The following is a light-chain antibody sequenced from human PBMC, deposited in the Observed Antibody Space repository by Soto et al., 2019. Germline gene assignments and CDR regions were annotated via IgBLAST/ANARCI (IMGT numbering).Light chain of an antibody. J-gene: IGKJ1*01. Sequence: EIVLTQSPATLCLSPGERATLSCRASQSVSSYLAWYQQKPGQAPRLLIYDESSRATGITARFSGSGSGKDFTLTITSLAPEGFAVYYCQLRSNWPPAFGQVTQVDIK. CDR1: QSVSSY. CDR3: QLRSNWPPA. CDR2: DES. V-gene: IGKV3-11*01.